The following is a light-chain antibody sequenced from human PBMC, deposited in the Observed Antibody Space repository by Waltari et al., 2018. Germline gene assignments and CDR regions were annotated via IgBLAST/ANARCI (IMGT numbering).Light chain of an antibody. CDR1: SGHSNNI. CDR3: QTGGHGTWV. J-gene: IGLJ3*02. Sequence: QLVLTQSPSASASLGASFKLTCTLSSGHSNNISPSLHKQPGKGPRYLMKVHSDGSHSKGDAIPDRFSGSSSGAERYLTISSLQSEDEADYYCQTGGHGTWVFGGGTKLTVL. CDR2: VHSDGSH. V-gene: IGLV4-69*01.